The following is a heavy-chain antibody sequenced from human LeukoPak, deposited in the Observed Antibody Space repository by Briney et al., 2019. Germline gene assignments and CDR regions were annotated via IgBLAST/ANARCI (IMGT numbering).Heavy chain of an antibody. CDR2: IYPGDSDT. CDR3: ARHSLNYYDSSGYFDY. CDR1: GYNFTTYW. D-gene: IGHD3-22*01. J-gene: IGHJ4*02. Sequence: GESLKISCKGSGYNFTTYWIGWVRQMPGKGLEWMGIIYPGDSDTRYSPSFQGQVTISADKSISTAYLQWSSLKASDTAMYYCARHSLNYYDSSGYFDYWGQGTLVTVSS. V-gene: IGHV5-51*01.